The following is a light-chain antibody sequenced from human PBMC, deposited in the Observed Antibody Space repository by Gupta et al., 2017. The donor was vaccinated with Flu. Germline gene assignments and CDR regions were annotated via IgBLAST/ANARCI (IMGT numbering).Light chain of an antibody. Sequence: QSVLTQPPSASGTPGQRVTISCSGSNSNIGNNAVNWYQLLPGTAPKLLIYTNDHRPSGVPDRFSGSKSGTSASLAITGLQSEDEADYSCAAWDDSLNGVVFGGGTKLTVL. CDR1: NSNIGNNA. CDR2: TND. V-gene: IGLV1-44*01. CDR3: AAWDDSLNGVV. J-gene: IGLJ2*01.